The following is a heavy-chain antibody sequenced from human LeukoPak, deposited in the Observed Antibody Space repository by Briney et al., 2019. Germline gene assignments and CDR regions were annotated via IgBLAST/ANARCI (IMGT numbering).Heavy chain of an antibody. Sequence: GGSLRLSCAASGFTFSSYGMHRVRQAPGKGLEWVAVISYDGSNKYYADSVKGRFTISRDNSKNTLYLQMNSLRAEDTAVYYCAKAGYSSSWLFDYWGQGTLVTVSS. J-gene: IGHJ4*02. CDR1: GFTFSSYG. CDR3: AKAGYSSSWLFDY. CDR2: ISYDGSNK. D-gene: IGHD6-13*01. V-gene: IGHV3-30*18.